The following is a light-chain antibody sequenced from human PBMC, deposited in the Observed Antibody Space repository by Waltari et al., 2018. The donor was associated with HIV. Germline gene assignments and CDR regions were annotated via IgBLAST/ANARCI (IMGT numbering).Light chain of an antibody. CDR3: HQHYNFPLT. CDR1: QIVDSNF. Sequence: EIVMTQSPATLSLSPGERATLSCRASQIVDSNFLYWYQQRPGQAPRLLMHDASTRATCIPDRFSGRGSGTDFTLTISSLQPEDSAVYYCHQHYNFPLTFGGGTKVEIK. CDR2: DAS. V-gene: IGKV3D-7*01. J-gene: IGKJ4*01.